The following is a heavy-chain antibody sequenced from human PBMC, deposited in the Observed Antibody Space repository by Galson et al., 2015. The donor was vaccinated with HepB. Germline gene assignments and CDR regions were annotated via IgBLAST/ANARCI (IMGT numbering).Heavy chain of an antibody. CDR1: GFTFSSYA. J-gene: IGHJ4*02. Sequence: SLRLSCAASGFTFSSYAMHWVRQAPGKGLEWVAVISYDGSNKYYADSVKGRFTISRDNSKNTLYLQMNSLRAEDTAVYYCARDQGMLLWFGDPNSIDYWGQGTLVTVSS. V-gene: IGHV3-30-3*01. CDR2: ISYDGSNK. CDR3: ARDQGMLLWFGDPNSIDY. D-gene: IGHD3-10*01.